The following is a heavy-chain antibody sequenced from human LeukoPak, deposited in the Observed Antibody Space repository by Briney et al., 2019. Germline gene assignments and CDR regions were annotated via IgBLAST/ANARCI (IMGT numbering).Heavy chain of an antibody. V-gene: IGHV1-18*01. J-gene: IGHJ4*02. Sequence: ASVKVSCKASGYSVDKFGISWVRQAPGRGLEWMGWISGHNGNTDSAQKFQDRVTMTTDNSMTTDYLELRSLRSDDTAVYFCVRVGSAYGDPLEFDFWGQGTLVSVSS. D-gene: IGHD4-17*01. CDR2: ISGHNGNT. CDR3: VRVGSAYGDPLEFDF. CDR1: GYSVDKFG.